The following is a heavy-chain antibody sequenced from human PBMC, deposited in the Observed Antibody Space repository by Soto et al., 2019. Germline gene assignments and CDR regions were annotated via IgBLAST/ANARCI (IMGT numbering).Heavy chain of an antibody. V-gene: IGHV4-31*03. J-gene: IGHJ5*02. D-gene: IGHD3-3*01. Sequence: QVQLQESGPGLVKPSQTLSLTCTVSGGSISSGGYYWSWIRQHPGKGLEWIGYIYYSGSTYYNPSLKSRVTISVDTSKNQFSLKLSSVTAADTAVHYCARVGAYFYDFWSGYPFDPWGQGTLVTVSS. CDR2: IYYSGST. CDR3: ARVGAYFYDFWSGYPFDP. CDR1: GGSISSGGYY.